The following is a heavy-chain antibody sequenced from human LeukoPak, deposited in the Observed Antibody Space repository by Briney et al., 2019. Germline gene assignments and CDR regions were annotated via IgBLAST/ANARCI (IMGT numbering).Heavy chain of an antibody. J-gene: IGHJ4*02. CDR3: ATQAGSGSYVFDY. CDR2: ISGSGDST. CDR1: GFTFSSSA. D-gene: IGHD1-26*01. Sequence: GGSLRLSCAASGFTFSSSAMSWVCQAPGKGLGWVSRISGSGDSTYYADSVKGRFTISRDNSKNTLYLQMNNLRAEDTAVYYYATQAGSGSYVFDYWGQGTLVTVSS. V-gene: IGHV3-23*01.